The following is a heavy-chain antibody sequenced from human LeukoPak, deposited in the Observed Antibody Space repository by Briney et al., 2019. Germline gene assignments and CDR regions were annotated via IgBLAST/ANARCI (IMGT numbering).Heavy chain of an antibody. Sequence: SETLSLTCTVSGGSISSYYLSWIRQPPGKGLEWIGYIYYSGSTNYNPSLKSRVTISVDTSKNQFSLKLSSVTAADTAIYYCARSYIAASGRDAFDIWGQGTMVTVSS. CDR2: IYYSGST. J-gene: IGHJ3*02. D-gene: IGHD6-13*01. CDR1: GGSISSYY. V-gene: IGHV4-59*01. CDR3: ARSYIAASGRDAFDI.